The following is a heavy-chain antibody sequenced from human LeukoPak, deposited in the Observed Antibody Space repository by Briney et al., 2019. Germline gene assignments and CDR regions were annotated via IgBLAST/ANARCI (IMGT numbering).Heavy chain of an antibody. CDR1: GGSISSGGYY. J-gene: IGHJ5*02. D-gene: IGHD3-16*01. CDR2: IYYSGST. V-gene: IGHV4-31*03. CDR3: ARGDYYDGGGRNWFDP. Sequence: SQTLSLTCTVSGGSISSGGYYWSWIRQHPGKGLEWIGYIYYSGSTYYNPSLKSRVTISVDTSRNQFSLRLTSVTAADTAVYYCARGDYYDGGGRNWFDPWGQGTLVTVSS.